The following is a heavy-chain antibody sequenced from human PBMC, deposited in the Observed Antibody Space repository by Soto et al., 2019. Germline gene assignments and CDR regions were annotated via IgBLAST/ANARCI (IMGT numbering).Heavy chain of an antibody. CDR3: ARGISRESKTGTSPDAFDI. CDR1: GGSFSGYY. V-gene: IGHV4-34*01. Sequence: SETLSLTCAVYGGSFSGYYWSWIRQPPGKGLEWIGEINHSGSTNYNPSLKSRVTISVDTSKNQFSLKLSSVTAADTAVYYCARGISRESKTGTSPDAFDIWGQGTMVTVSS. J-gene: IGHJ3*02. CDR2: INHSGST. D-gene: IGHD1-7*01.